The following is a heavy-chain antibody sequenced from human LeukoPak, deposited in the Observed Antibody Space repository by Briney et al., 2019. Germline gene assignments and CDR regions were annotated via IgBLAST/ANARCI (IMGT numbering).Heavy chain of an antibody. J-gene: IGHJ4*02. CDR2: IRYDGSPK. CDR3: AKDLPEPYFDY. Sequence: PAGGSLRLSCAASGFTFSSYGMHWVRQAPGKGLEWVAFIRYDGSPKYYADSVKGRFTISRDNSKNTLYLQMNSLRAEDTAVYYCAKDLPEPYFDYWGQGTLVTVSS. V-gene: IGHV3-30*02. CDR1: GFTFSSYG.